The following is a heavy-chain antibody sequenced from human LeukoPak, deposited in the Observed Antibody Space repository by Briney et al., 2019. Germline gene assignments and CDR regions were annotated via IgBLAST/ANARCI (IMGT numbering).Heavy chain of an antibody. D-gene: IGHD2-15*01. V-gene: IGHV1-8*03. CDR2: MNPNSGDT. CDR3: ARTYCSGGSCYDPSGYWYFDL. Sequence: ASVKVSCKASGYTFTSYDTNWVRQATGQGLEWMGWMNPNSGDTAYAQKFQGRVTFTRNTSISTAYMELSSLRSEDTAVYYCARTYCSGGSCYDPSGYWYFDLWGRGTLVTVSS. J-gene: IGHJ2*01. CDR1: GYTFTSYD.